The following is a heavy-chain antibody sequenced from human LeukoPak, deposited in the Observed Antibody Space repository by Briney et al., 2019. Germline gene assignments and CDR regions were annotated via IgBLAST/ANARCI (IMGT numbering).Heavy chain of an antibody. V-gene: IGHV1-18*01. CDR2: ISAYNGNT. D-gene: IGHD2-2*02. J-gene: IGHJ6*02. Sequence: GASVKVSCKASGYTFTSYGISWVRQAPGQGLEWMGWISAYNGNTNYAQKLQGRVTMTTDTSTSTAYMELRSLRSDDTAVYYCARVLAPVLYSVSYGMDVWGQGTTVTVSS. CDR3: ARVLAPVLYSVSYGMDV. CDR1: GYTFTSYG.